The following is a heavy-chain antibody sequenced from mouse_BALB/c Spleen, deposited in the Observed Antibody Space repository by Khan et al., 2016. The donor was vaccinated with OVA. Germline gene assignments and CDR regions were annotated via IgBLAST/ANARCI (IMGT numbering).Heavy chain of an antibody. D-gene: IGHD2-13*01. V-gene: IGHV1S135*01. CDR1: GYSFTNYY. CDR2: IDPFNGGT. J-gene: IGHJ3*01. Sequence: EVQLQESGPELMKPGASVKISCKASGYSFTNYYIYWVKQSHGQSLEWLGYIDPFNGGTTYNQKFKGTATLTVDKSSSTAYMHLNNLTSEDSAVYYCTRLGTTGWFTYGGQGTLVTVSA. CDR3: TRLGTTGWFTY.